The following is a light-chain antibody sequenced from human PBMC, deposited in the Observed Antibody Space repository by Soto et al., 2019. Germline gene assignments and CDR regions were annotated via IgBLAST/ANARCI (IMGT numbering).Light chain of an antibody. CDR3: QVWDSSSDPAVV. J-gene: IGLJ2*01. CDR1: NIGSKS. Sequence: SYELTQPPSVSVAPGKTGRITCGGNNIGSKSVHWYQQKPGQAPVLVIYYDSDRPSGIPERFSGSNSGNTATLTISRVEAGDEADYYCQVWDSSSDPAVVFGGGTKLTVL. CDR2: YDS. V-gene: IGLV3-21*04.